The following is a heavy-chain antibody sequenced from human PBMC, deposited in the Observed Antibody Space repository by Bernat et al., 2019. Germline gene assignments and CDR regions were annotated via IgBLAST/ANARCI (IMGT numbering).Heavy chain of an antibody. CDR3: AKINYYDSSGYLGYFDY. CDR2: IWYDGSNK. V-gene: IGHV3-33*06. CDR1: GFTFSSYG. Sequence: QVQLVESGGGVVQPGRSLRLSCAASGFTFSSYGMHWVRQAPGKGLEWVAVIWYDGSNKYYADSVKGRFTISRDNSKNTLYLQMNSLRAEDTAVYYCAKINYYDSSGYLGYFDYWGQGTLVTVSS. D-gene: IGHD3-22*01. J-gene: IGHJ4*02.